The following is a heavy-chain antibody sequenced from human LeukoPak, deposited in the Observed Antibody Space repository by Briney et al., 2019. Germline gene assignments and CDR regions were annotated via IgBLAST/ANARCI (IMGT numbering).Heavy chain of an antibody. J-gene: IGHJ3*02. D-gene: IGHD2-2*01. Sequence: PGGSLRLSCAASGFTFSSYAMSWVRQAPGKGLEWVSAISGSGGSTYYADSVKGRFTISRDNAKNSLYLQMNSLRAEDTAVYYCARDSEVVPAANKVGDAFDIWGQGTMVTVSS. CDR2: ISGSGGST. CDR1: GFTFSSYA. CDR3: ARDSEVVPAANKVGDAFDI. V-gene: IGHV3-23*01.